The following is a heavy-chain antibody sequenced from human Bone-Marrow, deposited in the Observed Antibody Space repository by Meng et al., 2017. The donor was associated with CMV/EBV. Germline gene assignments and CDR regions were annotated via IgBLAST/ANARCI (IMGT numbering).Heavy chain of an antibody. D-gene: IGHD3-10*01. V-gene: IGHV1-69*05. Sequence: SVKVSCKASGGTFSSYAISWVRQAPGQGLEWMGGIIPIFGTANYAQKFQGRVTITTDESTSTAYMELSSPRSEDTAVYYCARVTMVRGVNWFDPWGQGTLVTVSS. CDR1: GGTFSSYA. CDR3: ARVTMVRGVNWFDP. CDR2: IIPIFGTA. J-gene: IGHJ5*02.